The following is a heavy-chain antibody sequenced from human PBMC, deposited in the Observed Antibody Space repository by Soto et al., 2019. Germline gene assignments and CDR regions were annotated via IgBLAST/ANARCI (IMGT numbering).Heavy chain of an antibody. V-gene: IGHV4-34*01. CDR3: ARGREIFGAVTPFEY. Sequence: SETLSLTCAVYGAPFSGYYWTWIRQPPGKGLEWIGEINYTGSTKYNPSLKSRVTISLDTSKNQFSLSLRSVTAADTAVYYCARGREIFGAVTPFEYWGQGTQVTVSS. D-gene: IGHD3-3*01. CDR2: INYTGST. J-gene: IGHJ4*02. CDR1: GAPFSGYY.